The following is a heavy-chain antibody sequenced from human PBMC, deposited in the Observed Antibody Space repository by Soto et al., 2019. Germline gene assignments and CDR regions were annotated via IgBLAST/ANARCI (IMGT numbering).Heavy chain of an antibody. V-gene: IGHV3-30*18. CDR2: ISYDGSNK. D-gene: IGHD3-10*01. Sequence: QPGGSLRLSCAASGFTFSSYGMHWVRQAPGKGLEWVAVISYDGSNKYYADSVKGRFTISRDNSKNTLYLQMNSLRAEDTAVYYCAKVLLWFGELSPGFYYGMDVWGQGTTVTVSS. CDR1: GFTFSSYG. J-gene: IGHJ6*02. CDR3: AKVLLWFGELSPGFYYGMDV.